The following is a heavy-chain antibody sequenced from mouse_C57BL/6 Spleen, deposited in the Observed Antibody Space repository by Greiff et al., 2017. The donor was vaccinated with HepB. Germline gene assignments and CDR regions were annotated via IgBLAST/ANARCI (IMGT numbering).Heavy chain of an antibody. CDR1: GYTFTSYW. Sequence: QLPGAELVMPGASVKLSCKASGYTFTSYWMHWVKQRPGQGLEWIGEIDPSDSYTNYNQKFKGKSTLTVDKSSSTAYMQLSSLTSEDSAVYYCARTGDWYFDVWGTGTTVTVSS. J-gene: IGHJ1*03. CDR3: ARTGDWYFDV. CDR2: IDPSDSYT. V-gene: IGHV1-69*01.